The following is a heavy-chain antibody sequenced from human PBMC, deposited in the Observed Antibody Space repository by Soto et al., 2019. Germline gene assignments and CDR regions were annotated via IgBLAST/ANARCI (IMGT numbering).Heavy chain of an antibody. J-gene: IGHJ4*02. CDR2: IYWDDDK. D-gene: IGHD3-22*01. CDR3: AHRRRCSSGYYCGHDFDY. V-gene: IGHV2-5*02. Sequence: QITLKESGPTLVKPTQTLTLTCTFSGFSLSTSGVGVGWIRQPPGKALEWLALIYWDDDKRYSPSLKSRLTITKDTSKNQVVLTMTNMDPVDTATYYCAHRRRCSSGYYCGHDFDYWGQGTLVTVSS. CDR1: GFSLSTSGVG.